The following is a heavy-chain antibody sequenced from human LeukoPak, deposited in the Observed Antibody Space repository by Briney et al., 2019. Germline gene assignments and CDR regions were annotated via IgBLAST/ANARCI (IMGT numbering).Heavy chain of an antibody. Sequence: GGSLRLSCAASGFTVSSNYMSWVRQAPGKGLEWVSSISGSGGSTYYADSVKGRFTISRDNSKNTLSLQMNTLRAEDTAVYYCAKGVLRYVDYWGQGTLVTVSS. CDR1: GFTVSSNY. J-gene: IGHJ4*02. D-gene: IGHD3-9*01. V-gene: IGHV3-23*01. CDR2: ISGSGGST. CDR3: AKGVLRYVDY.